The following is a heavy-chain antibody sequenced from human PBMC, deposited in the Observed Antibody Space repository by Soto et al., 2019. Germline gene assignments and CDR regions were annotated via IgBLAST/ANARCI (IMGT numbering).Heavy chain of an antibody. J-gene: IGHJ4*02. Sequence: QVQLVGSGGGVVQPGRSLRLSCAASGFTFSNYAMQWVRQAPGKGLEWVAVISYDGNNKVYADSVKGRFTISRDNSRNMQYLQMNSLRVEDTAVYYCAKDSGSSGSFDYWGQGILVTVSS. CDR1: GFTFSNYA. CDR2: ISYDGNNK. D-gene: IGHD6-19*01. V-gene: IGHV3-30*18. CDR3: AKDSGSSGSFDY.